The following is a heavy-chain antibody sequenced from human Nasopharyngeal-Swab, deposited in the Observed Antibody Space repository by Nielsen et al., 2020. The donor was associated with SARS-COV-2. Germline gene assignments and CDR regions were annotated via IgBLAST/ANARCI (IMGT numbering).Heavy chain of an antibody. Sequence: ASVKVSCKVSGYTITELSMHWVRQAPGKGLEWMGGFDPEDGETIYAQKFQGRVTMTEDTSTDTVYMELSSLRSEDTAVYYCATYPLRSGYYTGREFDYWGQGTLVTVSS. D-gene: IGHD3-3*01. CDR1: GYTITELS. V-gene: IGHV1-24*01. J-gene: IGHJ4*02. CDR2: FDPEDGET. CDR3: ATYPLRSGYYTGREFDY.